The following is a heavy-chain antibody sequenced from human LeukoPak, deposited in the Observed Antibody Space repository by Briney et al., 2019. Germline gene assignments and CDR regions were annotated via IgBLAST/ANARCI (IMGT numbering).Heavy chain of an antibody. CDR3: ARDSHYDILTGYYLGTGYFDL. J-gene: IGHJ2*01. CDR2: IYHSGST. D-gene: IGHD3-9*01. V-gene: IGHV4-4*02. Sequence: PSETLSLTCAVSGGSISSSNWWSWVRQPPGKGLEWIGEIYHSGSTNYNPSLKSRVTISVDKSKNQFSLKLSSVTAADTAVYYCARDSHYDILTGYYLGTGYFDLWGRGTLVTVSS. CDR1: GGSISSSNW.